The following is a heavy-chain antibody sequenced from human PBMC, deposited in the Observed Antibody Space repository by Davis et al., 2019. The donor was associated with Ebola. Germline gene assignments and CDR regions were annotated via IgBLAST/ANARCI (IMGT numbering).Heavy chain of an antibody. D-gene: IGHD5-18*01. CDR1: GGTFSRSA. V-gene: IGHV1-69*13. CDR2: ITPIFGTA. Sequence: SVKVSCKASGGTFSRSAISWVRQAPGQGLEWMGGITPIFGTANYAQKFQGRVTITADESASTAYLEVRSLRSEDTAAYYCARGSQDTTIFLDFIYWGQGTLVIVSS. J-gene: IGHJ4*02. CDR3: ARGSQDTTIFLDFIY.